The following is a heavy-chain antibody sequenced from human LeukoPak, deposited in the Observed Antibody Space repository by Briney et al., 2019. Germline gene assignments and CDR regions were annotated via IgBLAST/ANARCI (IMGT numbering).Heavy chain of an antibody. J-gene: IGHJ4*02. CDR2: INEDGSIT. V-gene: IGHV3-74*01. CDR1: GFTFRTYW. D-gene: IGHD2-21*01. Sequence: PGGSLRLSCAVSGFTFRTYWMHWVRQVPGEGLVWVSRINEDGSITNYADSVKGRFSISRDNAKNTLYLQMNSLRAEDTAVYYCASRHCSGGDCYFAGADPFDHWGQGTLVTVSS. CDR3: ASRHCSGGDCYFAGADPFDH.